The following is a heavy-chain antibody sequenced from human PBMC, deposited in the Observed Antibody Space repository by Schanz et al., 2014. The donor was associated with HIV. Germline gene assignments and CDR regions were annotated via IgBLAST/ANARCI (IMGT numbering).Heavy chain of an antibody. CDR3: AKDRNYYDDKYWGKGNYYYYYGMDV. Sequence: VQLVESGGGLVKPGRSLRLSCAASGFTFSSYGMHWVRQAPGKGLEWVAVMSYDGVRKYLGDSVKGRFTISRDNSKNTLYLQMKSPRAADTAVYYCAKDRNYYDDKYWGKGNYYYYYGMDVWGQGTTVIVSS. V-gene: IGHV3-30*18. CDR2: MSYDGVRK. J-gene: IGHJ6*02. D-gene: IGHD3-22*01. CDR1: GFTFSSYG.